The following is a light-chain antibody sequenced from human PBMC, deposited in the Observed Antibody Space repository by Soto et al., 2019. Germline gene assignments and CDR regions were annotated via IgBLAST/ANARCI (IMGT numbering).Light chain of an antibody. J-gene: IGKJ3*01. CDR2: DAC. Sequence: QSHRTPSPTMGERGTHKGRASQSVSSSQLAWYQQKPGQAPRLLIDDACNRATGIPARFSGSGSGTDFTLTISSLEPEYVSFYYYQHRSNWVFGPGTNVDIK. V-gene: IGKV3-11*01. CDR3: QHRSNWV. CDR1: QSVSSS.